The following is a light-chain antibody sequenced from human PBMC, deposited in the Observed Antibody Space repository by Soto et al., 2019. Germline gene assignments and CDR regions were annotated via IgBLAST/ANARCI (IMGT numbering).Light chain of an antibody. CDR3: LQHNKYPWT. CDR1: QGIRDE. J-gene: IGKJ1*01. V-gene: IGKV1-17*01. Sequence: DIQMTQSPSSLSASVGDRVTVTCRASQGIRDELGWYQQKPGKPPKRLIYGAFNLQSGVPSRFSGSGSGTEFTLTISSLQPEDFATYYCLQHNKYPWTFGQGTKVEIK. CDR2: GAF.